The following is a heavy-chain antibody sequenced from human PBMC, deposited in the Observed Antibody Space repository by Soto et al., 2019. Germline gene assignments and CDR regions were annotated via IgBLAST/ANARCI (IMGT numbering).Heavy chain of an antibody. CDR2: MNPNSGNT. Sequence: ASVKVSCKASGYTFTSYDINWVRQATGQGLEWMGWMNPNSGNTGYAQKFQGRVTMTRNTSISTAYMELSSLRSEDTAVYYCAFGSYCSSTSCLPFDPWGQGTLVTVSS. D-gene: IGHD2-2*01. J-gene: IGHJ5*02. CDR1: GYTFTSYD. V-gene: IGHV1-8*01. CDR3: AFGSYCSSTSCLPFDP.